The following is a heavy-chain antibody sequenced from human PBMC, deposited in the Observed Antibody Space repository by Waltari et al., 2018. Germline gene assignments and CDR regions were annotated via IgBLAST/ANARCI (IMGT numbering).Heavy chain of an antibody. J-gene: IGHJ4*02. Sequence: EVQLVESGGGLGEPARSLKLSCDASGFTFVNYPMHAVRHAPGRGLEWVSGIGEKSRPIIYADSVKGRFTISRDNAKNSLYLQMNSLRTEDTAFYYCVKTAMAGTMREFDYWGQGTLVTVSP. V-gene: IGHV3-9*01. D-gene: IGHD6-19*01. CDR1: GFTFVNYP. CDR2: IGEKSRPI. CDR3: VKTAMAGTMREFDY.